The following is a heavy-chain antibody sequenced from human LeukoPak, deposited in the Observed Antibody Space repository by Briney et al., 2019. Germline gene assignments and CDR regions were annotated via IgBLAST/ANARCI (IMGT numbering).Heavy chain of an antibody. CDR1: GYTFTSYG. D-gene: IGHD2-21*01. V-gene: IGHV1-18*01. J-gene: IGHJ3*01. CDR3: ARDFSEFCGGASWDDVFDV. Sequence: ASVKVSCKASGYTFTSYGISFVRQAPGQGLEWMGWISGCKGDTNYAQNLQGRVTMTTDTSTSTAYMELRSLRSDDTAVYYCARDFSEFCGGASWDDVFDVWGQGTMVAVSS. CDR2: ISGCKGDT.